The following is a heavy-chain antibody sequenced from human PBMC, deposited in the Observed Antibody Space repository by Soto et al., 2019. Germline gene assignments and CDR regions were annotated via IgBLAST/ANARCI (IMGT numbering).Heavy chain of an antibody. J-gene: IGHJ5*02. CDR3: ARDNHDYGDYPYDWFDP. CDR1: GGTFSSYA. V-gene: IGHV1-69*13. CDR2: IIPIFGTA. Sequence: SVKVSCKASGGTFSSYAISWVRQAPGQGLEWMGGIIPIFGTANYAQKFQGRVTITADESTSTAYMELNSLRSEDTAVYYCARDNHDYGDYPYDWFDPWGQGTLVTVSS. D-gene: IGHD4-17*01.